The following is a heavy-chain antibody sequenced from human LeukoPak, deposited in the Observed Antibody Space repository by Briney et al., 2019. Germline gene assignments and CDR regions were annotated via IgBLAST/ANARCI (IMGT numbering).Heavy chain of an antibody. CDR2: INHSGST. V-gene: IGHV4-34*01. CDR3: ARSPHYYDSSGYHY. J-gene: IGHJ4*02. CDR1: GGSFSGYY. D-gene: IGHD3-22*01. Sequence: PSETLSLTCAVYGGSFSGYYWSWIRQPPGKGLEWIGEINHSGSTNYNPSLKSRVTISVDTSKNQFSLKLSSVTAADTAVYYCARSPHYYDSSGYHYWGQGTLVTVSS.